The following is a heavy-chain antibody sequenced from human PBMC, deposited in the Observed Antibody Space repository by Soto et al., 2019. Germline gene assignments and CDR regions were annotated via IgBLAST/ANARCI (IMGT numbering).Heavy chain of an antibody. CDR2: IGAYNGNT. Sequence: ASVKVSCKASGYTFTNFGISWVRQAPGQGLEWMGWIGAYNGNTNYAQNFQGRVTMTTDRSTTTAYMELSSLTFEDTAVYYCARDRKNSNWPNFDSWGPGTLVPVSP. V-gene: IGHV1-18*01. CDR3: ARDRKNSNWPNFDS. D-gene: IGHD6-13*01. J-gene: IGHJ4*02. CDR1: GYTFTNFG.